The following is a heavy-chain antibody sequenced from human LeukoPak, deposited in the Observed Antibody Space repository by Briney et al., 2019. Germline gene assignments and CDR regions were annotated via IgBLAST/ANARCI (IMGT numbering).Heavy chain of an antibody. V-gene: IGHV2-5*02. CDR1: GFSLSTSGVG. Sequence: KESGPTLVKPTQTLTLTCTFSGFSLSTSGVGVGWIRQPPGKALEWLAVIYWDDDKRYSPSLKSRLTITKDTSKNQVVLTMTNMDPVDTATYYCAHRRWDLGWADAFDIWGRGTMVTVSS. CDR2: IYWDDDK. CDR3: AHRRWDLGWADAFDI. J-gene: IGHJ3*02. D-gene: IGHD1-26*01.